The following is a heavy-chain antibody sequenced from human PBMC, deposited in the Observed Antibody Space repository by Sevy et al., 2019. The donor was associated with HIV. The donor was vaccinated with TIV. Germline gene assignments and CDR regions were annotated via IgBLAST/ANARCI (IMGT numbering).Heavy chain of an antibody. Sequence: GESLKISCAASGFTFSHHNMNWVRQAPGKGLEWISYISKSGSTTYFADSVRDRFTISRDNAKNSLFLEMHSLTDEDTAVYYCAREENRELGTIPLDSWGRGIQVTVSS. J-gene: IGHJ4*02. CDR1: GFTFSHHN. CDR2: ISKSGSTT. CDR3: AREENRELGTIPLDS. D-gene: IGHD7-27*01. V-gene: IGHV3-48*02.